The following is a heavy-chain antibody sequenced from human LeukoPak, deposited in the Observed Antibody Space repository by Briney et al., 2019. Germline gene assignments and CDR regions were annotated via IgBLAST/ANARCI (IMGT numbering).Heavy chain of an antibody. CDR3: ARQSGTYWGLDY. D-gene: IGHD1-26*01. J-gene: IGHJ4*02. Sequence: WASVKVSCTASGYTFTGYYMHWVRQAPGQGLEWMGWINPNSGGTNYAQKFQGRFTMTRDTSIGTASMEFSSLTSDDTAVYYCARQSGTYWGLDYWGQGTLVTVSS. V-gene: IGHV1-2*02. CDR2: INPNSGGT. CDR1: GYTFTGYY.